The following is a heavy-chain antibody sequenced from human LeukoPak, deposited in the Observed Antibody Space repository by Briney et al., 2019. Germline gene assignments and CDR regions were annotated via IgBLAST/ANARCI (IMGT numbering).Heavy chain of an antibody. CDR2: IDPKSGGT. J-gene: IGHJ4*02. CDR3: ARVPGPYTTSCYDY. V-gene: IGHV1-2*06. CDR1: GYTFTDYY. Sequence: GASVKVSCKTSGYTFTDYYIHWVRQAPGQGPEWMGRIDPKSGGTNYAQKYQVRVAMTRDTSISTVYMELSGLRSDDTAVYYCARVPGPYTTSCYDYGGQGTLVTVSS. D-gene: IGHD2-2*01.